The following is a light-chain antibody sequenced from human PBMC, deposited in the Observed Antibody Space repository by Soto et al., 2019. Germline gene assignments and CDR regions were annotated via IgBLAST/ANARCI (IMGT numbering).Light chain of an antibody. CDR1: QSVGSD. Sequence: DTVLAQSTSSLCVSPGERATLSCRASQSVGSDLAWYQQKPGQAPRLVIYDIFTRATGVPTRISGSGSGTEFTLTISSLQSEDFAVYYCQQYNSWPLTFGGGTKVDIK. V-gene: IGKV3D-15*01. CDR3: QQYNSWPLT. CDR2: DIF. J-gene: IGKJ4*01.